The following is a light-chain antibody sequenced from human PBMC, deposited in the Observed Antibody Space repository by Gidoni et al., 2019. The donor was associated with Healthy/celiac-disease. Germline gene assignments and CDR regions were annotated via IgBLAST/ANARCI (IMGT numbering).Light chain of an antibody. V-gene: IGLV2-14*01. CDR3: SSYTSSSTVV. CDR1: SSDVGGYNY. CDR2: EVS. J-gene: IGLJ2*01. Sequence: QSALTQPASVSGSPGKSITISCTGTSSDVGGYNYVSWYQQHPGKAPKLMIYEVSNRPSGVSNRFSGSKSCNTASLTISGLQAEDEADYYCSSYTSSSTVVFGGGTKLTVL.